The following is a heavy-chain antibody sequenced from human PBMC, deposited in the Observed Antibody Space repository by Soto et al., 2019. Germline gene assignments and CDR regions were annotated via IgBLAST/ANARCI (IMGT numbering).Heavy chain of an antibody. J-gene: IGHJ3*02. CDR2: IRTYNGNP. Sequence: QVQLVQSGPEVKKPGASVKVSCKASGYTFTNYGISWVRQAPGQGLEWMGWIRTYNGNPNYAQKLQGRVTMTTDTSTSTAYMELRSLRSDDTAVFYCARAPLYSTSPKSAFDIWGQGTVVTVSS. CDR3: ARAPLYSTSPKSAFDI. V-gene: IGHV1-18*01. D-gene: IGHD6-6*01. CDR1: GYTFTNYG.